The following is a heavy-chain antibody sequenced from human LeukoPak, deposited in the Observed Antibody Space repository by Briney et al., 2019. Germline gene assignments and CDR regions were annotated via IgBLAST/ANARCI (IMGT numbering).Heavy chain of an antibody. CDR1: GYTFTSYD. V-gene: IGHV1-18*01. CDR3: ARSVNIVVVTATDY. CDR2: ISAHNGNT. D-gene: IGHD2-21*02. Sequence: GASVKVSCKASGYTFTSYDINRVRQAPGQGLEWMGWISAHNGNTNYAQKLQGRVTMTTDTSTSTAYMELRSLRSDDTAVYYCARSVNIVVVTATDYWGQGTLVTVSS. J-gene: IGHJ4*02.